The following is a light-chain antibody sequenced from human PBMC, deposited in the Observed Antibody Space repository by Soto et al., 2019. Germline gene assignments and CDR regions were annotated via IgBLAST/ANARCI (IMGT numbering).Light chain of an antibody. J-gene: IGKJ1*01. CDR1: QSVSSN. CDR2: GAS. Sequence: IAISQSPSTLSVSPGERATLYCRASQSVSSNLVWYQQKPGQAPRLLIYGASTRVTGIPDRFSGSGSGTDFTLTISRLEPEDFAVYYCQQYGSSPQTFGQGTKVDIK. V-gene: IGKV3-20*01. CDR3: QQYGSSPQT.